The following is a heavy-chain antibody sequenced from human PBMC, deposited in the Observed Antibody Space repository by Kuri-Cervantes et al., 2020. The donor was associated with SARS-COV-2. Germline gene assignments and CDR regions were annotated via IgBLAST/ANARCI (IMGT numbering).Heavy chain of an antibody. Sequence: GESLKISCAASGFTFSSYGMHWVRQAPGKGLEWLAFIRFDGTKQYYADSVKDRFTISRDNSKNTLYLQMNSLRTDDTAVYYCAKVTVAGTSDWYDPWGQGTLVTVSS. J-gene: IGHJ5*02. CDR1: GFTFSSYG. CDR2: IRFDGTKQ. D-gene: IGHD6-19*01. V-gene: IGHV3-30*02. CDR3: AKVTVAGTSDWYDP.